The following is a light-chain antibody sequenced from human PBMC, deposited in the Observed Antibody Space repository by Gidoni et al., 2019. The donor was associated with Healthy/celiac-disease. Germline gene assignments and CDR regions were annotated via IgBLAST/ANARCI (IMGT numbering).Light chain of an antibody. CDR1: QSVSSY. CDR2: DAS. CDR3: QQRSNWLLT. V-gene: IGKV3-11*01. Sequence: EIVLTQSPATLSLSPGERATLSCRASQSVSSYLASYQQKPGQAPRLLIYDASNRAPGIPARFSGSGSGTDFTLTISSLDPEDFAVYYCQQRSNWLLTFGGGTKVEIK. J-gene: IGKJ4*01.